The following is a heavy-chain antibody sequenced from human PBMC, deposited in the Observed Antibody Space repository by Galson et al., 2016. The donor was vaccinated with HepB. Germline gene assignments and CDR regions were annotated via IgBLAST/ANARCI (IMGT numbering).Heavy chain of an antibody. Sequence: SLRLSCAASGFRFSEHYMDWVRQAPGKGLEWVGRTRNKVNSYTTEYAASVKGRLTISRDYSKNSLYLQMNSLKTEDTALYYCARPSGKYSGGFDIWGQGTMVTVPS. J-gene: IGHJ3*02. CDR3: ARPSGKYSGGFDI. CDR1: GFRFSEHY. V-gene: IGHV3-72*01. CDR2: TRNKVNSYTT. D-gene: IGHD2/OR15-2a*01.